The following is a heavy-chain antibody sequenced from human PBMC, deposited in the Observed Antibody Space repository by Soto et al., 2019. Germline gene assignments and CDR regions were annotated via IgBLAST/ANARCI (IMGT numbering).Heavy chain of an antibody. J-gene: IGHJ4*02. D-gene: IGHD5-18*01. Sequence: GASVKVSCKASGYTFTSYYMHWVRQAPGQGLEWMGIINPSGGSTSYAQKFQGRVTMTRDTPTSTVYMELSSLRSEDTAVYYCAGDLYSYGYTWALDYWGQGTLVTVSS. CDR2: INPSGGST. CDR1: GYTFTSYY. V-gene: IGHV1-46*01. CDR3: AGDLYSYGYTWALDY.